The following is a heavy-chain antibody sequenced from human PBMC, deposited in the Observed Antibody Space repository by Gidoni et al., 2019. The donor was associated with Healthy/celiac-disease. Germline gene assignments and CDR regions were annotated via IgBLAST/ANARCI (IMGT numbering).Heavy chain of an antibody. CDR1: GYTFTSSD. Sequence: QVQLVQSGAEVKKPGASVNVSCKASGYTFTSSDMNWVRQAPGQGLEWMGWIKPNSGGTNYAQKFQGRVTMTRDTSISTAYMELSRLRSDDTAVYYCAREGYCSGGSCYSHLDIWGQGTMVTVSS. CDR3: AREGYCSGGSCYSHLDI. V-gene: IGHV1-2*02. J-gene: IGHJ3*02. CDR2: IKPNSGGT. D-gene: IGHD2-15*01.